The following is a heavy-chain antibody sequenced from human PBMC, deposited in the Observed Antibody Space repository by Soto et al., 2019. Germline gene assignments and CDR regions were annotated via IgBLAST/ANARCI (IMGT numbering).Heavy chain of an antibody. Sequence: PSGTLALTCIVSDDSISSYDWSWIRQPPGKGLEWIGYISYTGNTNSNPSLQSRVTISADTSNNQFSLKMSSVTAADTAVYYCARAPAYYSQSSAFFDAWGQGTLVTVSS. CDR3: ARAPAYYSQSSAFFDA. CDR1: DDSISSYD. V-gene: IGHV4-59*01. CDR2: ISYTGNT. D-gene: IGHD3-22*01. J-gene: IGHJ4*02.